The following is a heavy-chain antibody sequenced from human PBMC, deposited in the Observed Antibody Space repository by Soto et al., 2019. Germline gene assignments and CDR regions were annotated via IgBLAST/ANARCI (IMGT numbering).Heavy chain of an antibody. CDR3: ATDLLVVRNANFPIHV. D-gene: IGHD2-2*01. CDR1: GFPFSFYE. CDR2: ISSSGTTI. V-gene: IGHV3-48*03. Sequence: PGGSLRLSCAATGFPFSFYEMNWVRQAPGMGLEWVSSISSSGTTIKYADSVKGRFTISRDNGKNSLSLQMNSLRVEDTAVYYCATDLLVVRNANFPIHVWGQGTTVTVSS. J-gene: IGHJ6*02.